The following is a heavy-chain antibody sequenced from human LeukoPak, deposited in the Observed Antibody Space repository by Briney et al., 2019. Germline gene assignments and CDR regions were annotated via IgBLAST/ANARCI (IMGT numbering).Heavy chain of an antibody. CDR3: ARDNRAHYDILTNYYLYYFDY. Sequence: SETLSLTCTVSGASISSYYWTWIRQPPGKGLEWIGYISYSGSTNYNPSLKSRVTISVDTSKSQFSLELSSVTAADTAVYYCARDNRAHYDILTNYYLYYFDYWGLGTLVTVSS. V-gene: IGHV4-59*12. CDR2: ISYSGST. D-gene: IGHD3-9*01. J-gene: IGHJ4*02. CDR1: GASISSYY.